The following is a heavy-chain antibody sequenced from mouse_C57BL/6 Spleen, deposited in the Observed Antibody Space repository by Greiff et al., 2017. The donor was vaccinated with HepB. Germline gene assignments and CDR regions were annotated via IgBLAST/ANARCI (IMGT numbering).Heavy chain of an antibody. J-gene: IGHJ2*01. Sequence: QVQLQQPGTELVKPGASVKLSCKASGYTFTSYWMHWVKQRPGQGLEWIGNINPSNGGTNYNEKFKSKATLTVDKSSSTAYMQLSSLTSEDSAVYNCERYDYGNYVENYWGQGTTLTVSS. CDR1: GYTFTSYW. CDR3: ERYDYGNYVENY. V-gene: IGHV1-53*01. CDR2: INPSNGGT. D-gene: IGHD2-1*01.